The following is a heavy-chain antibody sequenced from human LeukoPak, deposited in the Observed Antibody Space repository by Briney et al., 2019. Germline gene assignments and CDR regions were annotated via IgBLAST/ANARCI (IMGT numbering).Heavy chain of an antibody. CDR2: MNPNSGNT. CDR3: ARALREWLLSYWFDP. Sequence: ASVKVSCKASGYTFTSYDINWVRQATGQGLEWMGWMNPNSGNTGYAQKFQGRVTMTRNTPISTAYMELSSLRSEDTAVYYCARALREWLLSYWFDPWGQGTLVTVSS. J-gene: IGHJ5*02. V-gene: IGHV1-8*01. CDR1: GYTFTSYD. D-gene: IGHD3-3*01.